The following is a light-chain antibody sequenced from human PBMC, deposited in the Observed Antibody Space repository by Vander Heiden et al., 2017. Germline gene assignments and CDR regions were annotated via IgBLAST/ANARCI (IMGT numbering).Light chain of an antibody. CDR3: QQSYSTPMYT. V-gene: IGKV1-39*01. Sequence: DIQMTQSPSSLSAFVADRVTITCRTNQSISSYLNWYQQKPGKAPKLLIYAASSLQSGVPSRFSGSGSGTDFTLTISSLQPEDFATYYCQQSYSTPMYTFGQGTKLEIK. CDR1: QSISSY. J-gene: IGKJ2*01. CDR2: AAS.